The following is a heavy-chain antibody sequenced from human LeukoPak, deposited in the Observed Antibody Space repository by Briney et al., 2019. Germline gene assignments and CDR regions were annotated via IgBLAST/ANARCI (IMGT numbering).Heavy chain of an antibody. D-gene: IGHD2-15*01. CDR3: ARGWYRDY. CDR2: IKEDESEK. J-gene: IGHJ4*02. V-gene: IGHV3-7*05. Sequence: GGSLRLSCAASGFTFSSYAMSWVRQAPGKGLEWVANIKEDESEKYYVDSVKGRFTISRDNAKNSLYLQMSSLRAEDTAVYYCARGWYRDYWGQGTLVTVSS. CDR1: GFTFSSYA.